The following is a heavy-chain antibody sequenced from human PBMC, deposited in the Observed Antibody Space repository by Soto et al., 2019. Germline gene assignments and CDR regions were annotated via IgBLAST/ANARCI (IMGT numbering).Heavy chain of an antibody. CDR1: GFTFSNYA. CDR3: AGSFGDN. V-gene: IGHV3-23*01. Sequence: PGGSLRLSCTASGFTFSNYAMTWVRQAPGKGLEWVSAITGSGDSTYYADSVKGRLTISRDNFKNTLYLQMNSLRVEDTAMYYCAGSFGDNWGQGTLVTVSS. J-gene: IGHJ4*02. CDR2: ITGSGDST. D-gene: IGHD3-10*01.